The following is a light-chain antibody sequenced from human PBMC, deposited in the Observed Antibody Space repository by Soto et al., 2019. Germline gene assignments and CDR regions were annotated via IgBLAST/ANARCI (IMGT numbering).Light chain of an antibody. CDR3: QHYKTWPLA. V-gene: IGKV3-15*01. Sequence: EIVMTQSPATLSVSPGERVTLSCRASQGVGSTLAWYRQQPGQAPRLLIYDAYIRATGVPARFSGSGSGTEFTLTISSLQSEDFAVYYCQHYKTWPLAFGGGNKVEI. CDR2: DAY. CDR1: QGVGST. J-gene: IGKJ4*01.